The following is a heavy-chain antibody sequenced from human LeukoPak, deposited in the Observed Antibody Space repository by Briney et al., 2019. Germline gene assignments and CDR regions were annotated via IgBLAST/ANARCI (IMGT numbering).Heavy chain of an antibody. V-gene: IGHV3-23*01. CDR1: GFTFSSYA. CDR3: AKDIYVNSAVAGRGAFDY. D-gene: IGHD6-19*01. CDR2: ISGSGGST. Sequence: GGSLRLSCAASGFTFSSYAMSWVRQAPGKGLEWVSGISGSGGSTYHADSVKGRFTISRDNSKNTLYVQMNRLRAEDTAVYYCAKDIYVNSAVAGRGAFDYWGQGTLVTVSS. J-gene: IGHJ4*02.